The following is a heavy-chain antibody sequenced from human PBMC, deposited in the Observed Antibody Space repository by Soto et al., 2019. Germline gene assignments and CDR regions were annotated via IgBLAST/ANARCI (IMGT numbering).Heavy chain of an antibody. J-gene: IGHJ3*02. CDR1: GYSFTSYW. D-gene: IGHD6-19*01. Sequence: GQSLKISWKGSGYSFTSYWSGWVRQKPGKGLEWMGIIYPGDSDTRYSPSFQGQVTISADRSISTAYLQWSSLKASDTAMYYCARQGSGWSDAFDIWGQGTMVTVSS. V-gene: IGHV5-51*01. CDR2: IYPGDSDT. CDR3: ARQGSGWSDAFDI.